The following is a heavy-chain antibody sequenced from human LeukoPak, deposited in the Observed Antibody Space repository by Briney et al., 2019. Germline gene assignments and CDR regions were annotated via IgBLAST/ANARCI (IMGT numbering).Heavy chain of an antibody. CDR3: ARHRGCSTTSCLLWSDP. Sequence: PSETLSLTCAVYGGSFSGYYWSWIRQPPGKGLEWIGSIYYSGSTYYNPSLKSRVTISVDTSKNQFSLKLSSVTAADTAVYYCARHRGCSTTSCLLWSDPWGQGTLVTVSS. CDR2: IYYSGST. D-gene: IGHD2-2*01. J-gene: IGHJ5*02. V-gene: IGHV4-34*01. CDR1: GGSFSGYY.